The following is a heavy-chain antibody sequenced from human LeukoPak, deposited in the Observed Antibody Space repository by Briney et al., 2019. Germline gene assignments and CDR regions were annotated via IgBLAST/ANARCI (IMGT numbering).Heavy chain of an antibody. CDR1: GFAFSSYE. Sequence: GGSLRLSCEASGFAFSSYEMNWVRQAPGKGLEWVSYISPSGGTTYYADSVNGRFTISRDDAKNSLYLQMNSLRVEDTALYYCASHDRRGYWVDYWGQGTLVTVSS. V-gene: IGHV3-48*03. CDR3: ASHDRRGYWVDY. CDR2: ISPSGGTT. D-gene: IGHD3-22*01. J-gene: IGHJ4*02.